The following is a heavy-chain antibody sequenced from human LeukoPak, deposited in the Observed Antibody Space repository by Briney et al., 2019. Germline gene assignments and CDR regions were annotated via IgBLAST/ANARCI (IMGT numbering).Heavy chain of an antibody. J-gene: IGHJ4*02. CDR3: ARDLGGGYVYDLYYFDY. CDR1: GFTFSSYW. Sequence: PGGSLRLSCAASGFTFSSYWMSWVRQAPGKGLEWVAVISYDGSNKYYADSVKGRFTISRDNSKNTLYLQMNSLRAEDTAVYYCARDLGGGYVYDLYYFDYWGQGTLVTVSS. D-gene: IGHD3-3*01. CDR2: ISYDGSNK. V-gene: IGHV3-30-3*01.